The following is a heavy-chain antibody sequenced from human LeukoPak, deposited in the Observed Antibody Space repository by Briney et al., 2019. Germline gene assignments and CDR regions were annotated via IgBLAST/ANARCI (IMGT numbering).Heavy chain of an antibody. CDR1: GGTFSSYA. CDR3: ARTRSGGDNWFDP. CDR2: IIPILGIA. J-gene: IGHJ5*02. Sequence: ASVKVSCKASGGTFSSYAISWVRQAPGQGLEWMGRIIPILGIANYAQKFQGRVTITADKSTSTAYMELSSLRSEDTAVYYCARTRSGGDNWFDPWGQGTLVTVSS. D-gene: IGHD2-15*01. V-gene: IGHV1-69*04.